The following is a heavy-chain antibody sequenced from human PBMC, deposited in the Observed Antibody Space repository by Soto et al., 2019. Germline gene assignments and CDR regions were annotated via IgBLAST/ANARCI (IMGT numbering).Heavy chain of an antibody. CDR2: IYYSGST. CDR3: ARDKLDYGDYSNYYYYYMDV. J-gene: IGHJ6*03. V-gene: IGHV4-59*01. D-gene: IGHD4-17*01. Sequence: SETLSLTCTVSGGSISSYYWSWIRQPPGKGLEWIGYIYYSGSTNYNPSLKSRVTISVDTSKNQFSLKLSSVTAADTAVYYCARDKLDYGDYSNYYYYYMDVWGKGTTVTVSS. CDR1: GGSISSYY.